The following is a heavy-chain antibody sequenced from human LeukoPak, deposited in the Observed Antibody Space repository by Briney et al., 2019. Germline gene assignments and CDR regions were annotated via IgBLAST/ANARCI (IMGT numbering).Heavy chain of an antibody. CDR3: ATDMCYGSGSYYDY. V-gene: IGHV3-9*01. J-gene: IGHJ4*02. D-gene: IGHD3-10*01. CDR2: INWNSGSI. Sequence: GRSLRLSCAASGFTCDDYAMQWVRQAPGKGLEWVTVINWNSGSIGYAYSVKGRFTSSRDKAKNSLYLQMNSLRAGDTALYYCATDMCYGSGSYYDYWGQGALVTVSS. CDR1: GFTCDDYA.